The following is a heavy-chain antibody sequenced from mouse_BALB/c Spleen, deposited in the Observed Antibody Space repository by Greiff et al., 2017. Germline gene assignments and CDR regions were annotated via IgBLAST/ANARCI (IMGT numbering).Heavy chain of an antibody. CDR1: GYTFTDYN. V-gene: IGHV1-18*01. D-gene: IGHD2-3*01. J-gene: IGHJ4*01. Sequence: VQLQQSGPELVKPGASVKIPCKASGYTFTDYNMDWVKQSHGKSLEWIGDINPNNGGTIYNQKFKGKATLTVDKSSSTAYMELRSLTSEDTAVYYCARSRDGYYLFYYAMDYWGQGTSVTVSS. CDR2: INPNNGGT. CDR3: ARSRDGYYLFYYAMDY.